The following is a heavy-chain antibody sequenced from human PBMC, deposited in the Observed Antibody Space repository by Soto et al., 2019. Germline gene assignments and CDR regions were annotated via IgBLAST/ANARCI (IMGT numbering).Heavy chain of an antibody. CDR2: IYYGGST. J-gene: IGHJ3*02. CDR1: GFIFNNYA. CDR3: ARGGSNDWQVALDI. D-gene: IGHD3-16*01. Sequence: LSCAASGFIFNNYAMSWVRQAPGKGLEWIGYIYYGGSTNYNPSLKSRVTISVDTSKNQFSLKLSSVTAADTAVYYCARGGSNDWQVALDIWGQGTMGT. V-gene: IGHV4-59*01.